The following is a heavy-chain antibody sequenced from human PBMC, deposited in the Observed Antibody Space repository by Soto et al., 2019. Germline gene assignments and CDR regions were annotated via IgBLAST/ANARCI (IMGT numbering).Heavy chain of an antibody. D-gene: IGHD3-10*01. V-gene: IGHV3-30*03. CDR1: GFTFSSYG. Sequence: QVQLVESGGGVVQPGRSLRLSCAASGFTFSSYGMHWVRQAPGKGLEWVAVISYDGSNKYYADSVKGRFTISRDNSKNTLYLQKKRLRAEDTAVYYCARPGSYTLNYWGQGTLVTVSS. CDR3: ARPGSYTLNY. CDR2: ISYDGSNK. J-gene: IGHJ4*02.